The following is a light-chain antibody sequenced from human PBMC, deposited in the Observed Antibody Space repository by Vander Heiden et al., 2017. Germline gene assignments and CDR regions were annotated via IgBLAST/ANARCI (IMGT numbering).Light chain of an antibody. Sequence: DIQMTQSPSTLSASVGDRVTITCRASQSISSWLAWYQHKPVKAPKLLIYKASSVESGVPSRFSGSGSGTEFTLTIISRQPDDFATYYCQHDNSYPYTFGQGTKVAIK. CDR3: QHDNSYPYT. CDR2: KAS. V-gene: IGKV1-5*03. CDR1: QSISSW. J-gene: IGKJ1*01.